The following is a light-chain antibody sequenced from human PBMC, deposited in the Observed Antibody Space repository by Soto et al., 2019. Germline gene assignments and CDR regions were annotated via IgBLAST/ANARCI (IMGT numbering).Light chain of an antibody. CDR1: QSVRSN. Sequence: EIVMTQSPATLSVSAGGRATLSCRASQSVRSNLAWYQQKPGQAPRLLIYGASTRATGIPARFSGSGSGTEFTLTISSLQSEDFAVYYCQQSNNWPPYTFGQGTKLEIK. V-gene: IGKV3-15*01. J-gene: IGKJ2*01. CDR2: GAS. CDR3: QQSNNWPPYT.